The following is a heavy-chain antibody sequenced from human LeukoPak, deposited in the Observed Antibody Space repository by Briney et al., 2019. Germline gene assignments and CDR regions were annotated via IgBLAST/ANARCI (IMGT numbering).Heavy chain of an antibody. V-gene: IGHV4-39*01. CDR1: GGSISSSSYY. CDR3: ARHVVGATLFDY. Sequence: SETLSLTCTVSGGSISSSSYYWGWIRQPPGKGLEWIGSIYYSGSTYYNPSLKSRVTISVDTSKNQFSLKLSSVTAADTAVYYCARHVVGATLFDYWGQGTLVTVSS. D-gene: IGHD1-26*01. J-gene: IGHJ4*02. CDR2: IYYSGST.